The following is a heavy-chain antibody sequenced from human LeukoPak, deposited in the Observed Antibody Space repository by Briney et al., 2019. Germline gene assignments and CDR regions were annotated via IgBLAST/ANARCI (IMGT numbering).Heavy chain of an antibody. D-gene: IGHD1-26*01. CDR2: IKQDGSET. J-gene: IGHJ4*02. CDR1: GFTFSNAW. V-gene: IGHV3-7*01. Sequence: GGSLRLSCAASGFTFSNAWMSWVRQAPGKGLEWVANIKQDGSETYYVDSVKGRFTISRDNAKNSLYLQMNSLRAEDTAIYYCARDKIAGATTLDYWGQGTLVTVSS. CDR3: ARDKIAGATTLDY.